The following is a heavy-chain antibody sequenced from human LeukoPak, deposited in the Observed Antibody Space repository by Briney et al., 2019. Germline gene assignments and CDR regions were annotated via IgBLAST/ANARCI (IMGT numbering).Heavy chain of an antibody. Sequence: KPSETLSLXCTVSGGSISSYYWSWIRKPAGKGLERIGRIYTSGSTNYNPSLKSRVTISVDTSKNQFSLKLSSVTAADTAVYYCDRAAYDILTGRGYYFDYWGQGTLVTVSS. CDR3: DRAAYDILTGRGYYFDY. D-gene: IGHD3-9*01. J-gene: IGHJ4*02. V-gene: IGHV4-4*07. CDR2: IYTSGST. CDR1: GGSISSYY.